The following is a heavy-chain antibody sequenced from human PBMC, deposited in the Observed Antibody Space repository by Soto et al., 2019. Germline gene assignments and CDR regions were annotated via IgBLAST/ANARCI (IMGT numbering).Heavy chain of an antibody. D-gene: IGHD6-19*01. J-gene: IGHJ6*02. Sequence: SETLSLTCAISGDSVSSNSAAWNWIRHSPSRGLEWLGRTYYRSKWYNDYAVSVKSRITINPDTSKNQFSLQLNSVTPEDTAVYYCARGLASRPSNGMDVWGQGTTVTVSS. CDR2: TYYRSKWYN. CDR1: GDSVSSNSAA. V-gene: IGHV6-1*01. CDR3: ARGLASRPSNGMDV.